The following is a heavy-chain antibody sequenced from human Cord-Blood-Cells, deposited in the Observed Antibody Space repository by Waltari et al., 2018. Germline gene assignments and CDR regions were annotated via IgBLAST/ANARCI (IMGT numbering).Heavy chain of an antibody. D-gene: IGHD3-9*01. V-gene: IGHV4-39*01. CDR3: ASYGSELRYFD. Sequence: QLQLQESGTGLVKPSETLSPTCPVSGGSITSSSYYWGWIRQPPGKGLEWIGSIYYSGSTYYNPSLKSRVTISVDTSKNQFSLKLSSVTAADTAVYYCASYGSELRYFDWGQGTLVTVSS. CDR1: GGSITSSSYY. CDR2: IYYSGST. J-gene: IGHJ4*02.